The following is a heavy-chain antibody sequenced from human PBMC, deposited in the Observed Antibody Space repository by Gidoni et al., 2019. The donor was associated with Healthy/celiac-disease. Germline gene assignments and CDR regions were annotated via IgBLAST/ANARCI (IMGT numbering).Heavy chain of an antibody. V-gene: IGHV5-10-1*03. CDR3: ARHLASVVPAADLNYYYYMDV. CDR1: GYSFTSYW. CDR2: IDPSDSYT. D-gene: IGHD2-2*01. J-gene: IGHJ6*03. Sequence: EVQLVQSGAEVKKPGESLRISCKGSGYSFTSYWISWVRQMPGKGLAWMGRIDPSDSYTNYSPSFQGHVTISADKSISTAYLQWSSLKASDTAMYYCARHLASVVPAADLNYYYYMDVWGKGTTVTVSS.